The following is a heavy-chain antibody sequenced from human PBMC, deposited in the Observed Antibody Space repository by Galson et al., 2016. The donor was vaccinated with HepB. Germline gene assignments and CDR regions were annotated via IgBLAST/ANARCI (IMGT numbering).Heavy chain of an antibody. Sequence: ETLSLTCAVSGGSISSTNWWSWVRQPPGKGLEWIGEIYHGGTTHYNPSLKSLVTVSVDKSKNQFSLRLTSVTAADTAMYYCARDRPGLGVVAGAFDVWAQGTMVSVSS. J-gene: IGHJ3*01. V-gene: IGHV4-4*02. CDR2: IYHGGTT. CDR3: ARDRPGLGVVAGAFDV. CDR1: GGSISSTNW. D-gene: IGHD3-16*01.